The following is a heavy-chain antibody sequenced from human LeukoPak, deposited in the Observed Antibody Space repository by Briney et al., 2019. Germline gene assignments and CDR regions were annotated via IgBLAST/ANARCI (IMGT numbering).Heavy chain of an antibody. Sequence: GESLKISCKASGYLFTNYWIGWVRQMPGKGLEWMGIIYPGDSDTRYSPSFEGQVTISADKSISTAYLQWSSLKASDTAMYYCARQRQHQRTYYYGMDVWGQGTTVTVSS. CDR1: GYLFTNYW. V-gene: IGHV5-51*01. CDR3: ARQRQHQRTYYYGMDV. D-gene: IGHD2-2*01. CDR2: IYPGDSDT. J-gene: IGHJ6*02.